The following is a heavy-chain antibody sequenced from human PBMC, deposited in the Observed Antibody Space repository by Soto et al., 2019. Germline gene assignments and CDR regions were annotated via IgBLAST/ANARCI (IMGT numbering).Heavy chain of an antibody. CDR1: GYSFTCYW. Sequence: PGASLKLSCKGSGYSFTCYWIRWVSQIPWKGLVWMGRIDPSDSHTNYSPSFQGHVTISADKSISTAYTQWSSLKAADTAMDYWARRVARYPQALQGCDCVGRCGKGDRVTV. CDR2: IDPSDSHT. J-gene: IGHJ5*02. CDR3: ARRVARYPQALQGCDCVGR. V-gene: IGHV5-10-1*01. D-gene: IGHD2-15*01.